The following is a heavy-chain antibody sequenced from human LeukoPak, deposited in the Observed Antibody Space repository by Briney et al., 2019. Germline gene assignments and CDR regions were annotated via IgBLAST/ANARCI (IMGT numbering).Heavy chain of an antibody. CDR2: IYTSGST. CDR1: GGSISSYY. D-gene: IGHD4-23*01. CDR3: ARGLEATVVTIQPGWYFDL. Sequence: SETLSLTCTVSGGSISSYYWSWIRQPPGKGLEWIGYIYTSGSTNYNPSLKSRVTISVDTSKNQFSLKLSSVTAADTAVYYCARGLEATVVTIQPGWYFDLWGRSTLVTVSS. J-gene: IGHJ2*01. V-gene: IGHV4-4*09.